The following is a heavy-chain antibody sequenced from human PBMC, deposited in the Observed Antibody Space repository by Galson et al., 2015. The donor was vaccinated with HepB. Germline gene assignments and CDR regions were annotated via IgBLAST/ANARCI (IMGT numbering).Heavy chain of an antibody. V-gene: IGHV3-11*06. J-gene: IGHJ4*02. D-gene: IGHD4-17*01. CDR2: ISGGTTYT. Sequence: RQAPGKGLEWLSYISGGTTYTNYADSVKGRFTISRDNAKNSLYLQINSLRAEDTAVYYCARVADSDYGDHTHFDYWGQGSLVTVSS. CDR3: ARVADSDYGDHTHFDY.